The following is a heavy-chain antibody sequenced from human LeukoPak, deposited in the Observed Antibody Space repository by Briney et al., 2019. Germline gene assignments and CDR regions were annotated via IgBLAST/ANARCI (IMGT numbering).Heavy chain of an antibody. CDR2: ITGDGGST. J-gene: IGHJ4*02. Sequence: GGSLRLSCAASGFTFDDYAMHWVRQAPGKGLEWVSFITGDGGSTYYADSVKGRFTISRDDSKNSLYLQMNSLRTQDTALYYCAKGYHYDSSGYYYLDYWGQVTLVTVSS. CDR3: AKGYHYDSSGYYYLDY. V-gene: IGHV3-43*02. D-gene: IGHD3-22*01. CDR1: GFTFDDYA.